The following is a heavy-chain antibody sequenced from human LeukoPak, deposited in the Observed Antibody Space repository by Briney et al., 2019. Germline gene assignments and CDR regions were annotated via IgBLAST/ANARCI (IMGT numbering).Heavy chain of an antibody. V-gene: IGHV3-23*01. CDR1: GFTFSSYG. CDR3: AKDRVTMVRGVLGY. D-gene: IGHD3-10*01. Sequence: GGSLRLSCAASGFTFSSYGMSWVRQAPGKGLEWVSAISGSGGSTYYADSAKGRFTISRDNSKNTLYLQMNSLRAEDTAVYYSAKDRVTMVRGVLGYWGQGTLVTVSS. CDR2: ISGSGGST. J-gene: IGHJ4*02.